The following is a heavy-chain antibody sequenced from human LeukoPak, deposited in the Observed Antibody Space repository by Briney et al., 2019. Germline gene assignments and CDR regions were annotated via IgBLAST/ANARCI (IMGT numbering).Heavy chain of an antibody. CDR1: GGAFSSYT. CDR3: ARATGYGDYGGLFDP. J-gene: IGHJ5*02. CDR2: IIPILGIA. D-gene: IGHD4-17*01. V-gene: IGHV1-69*02. Sequence: SVKVSCKASGGAFSSYTISWVRQAPGQGLEWMGRIIPILGIANYAQKFQGRVTITADKSTSTAYMELSSLRSEDTAVYYCARATGYGDYGGLFDPWGQGTLVTVSS.